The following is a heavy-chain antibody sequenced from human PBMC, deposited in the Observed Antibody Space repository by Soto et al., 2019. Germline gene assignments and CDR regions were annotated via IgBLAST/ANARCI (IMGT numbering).Heavy chain of an antibody. CDR1: GGSISSSSYY. Sequence: WETLSLTCTVCGGSISSSSYYWGWIRQPPGKGLEWSGSIYYSGSTYYNPSLKSRVTISVDTSKNQFSLKLSSVTAADTAVYYCARHYQEYYYGMDVWGQGTTVTVSS. J-gene: IGHJ6*02. V-gene: IGHV4-39*01. CDR2: IYYSGST. CDR3: ARHYQEYYYGMDV. D-gene: IGHD3-16*02.